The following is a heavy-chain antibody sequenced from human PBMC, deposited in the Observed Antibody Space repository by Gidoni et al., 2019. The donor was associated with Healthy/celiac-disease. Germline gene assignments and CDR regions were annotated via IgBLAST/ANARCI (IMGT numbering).Heavy chain of an antibody. Sequence: QVQLQESGPGLVKPSETLSLTCTVPGGSISSYYWGWIRQPQGKGLELIGYIYYSGRSNYNPYLKSRATIPVDTSKNQFSLKLSSVTAADTAVYYCARVTYYDFWSGYPNWFDPWGQGTLVPVSS. CDR2: IYYSGRS. CDR1: GGSISSYY. D-gene: IGHD3-3*01. CDR3: ARVTYYDFWSGYPNWFDP. V-gene: IGHV4-59*01. J-gene: IGHJ5*02.